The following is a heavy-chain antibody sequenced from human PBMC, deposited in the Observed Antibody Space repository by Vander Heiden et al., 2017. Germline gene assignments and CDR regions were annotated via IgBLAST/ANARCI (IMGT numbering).Heavy chain of an antibody. CDR2: ISYDGSDK. CDR1: GFTFSGYG. CDR3: GRPGHRWSNSSPDY. D-gene: IGHD6-6*01. J-gene: IGHJ4*02. V-gene: IGHV3-33*01. Sequence: QVQRVESGGGVVQPGRSLSLSCTASGFTFSGYGMHWVRQAAGNGLEWVAYISYDGSDKSYANSVKDRFTISRDNSRNTLFLQMNSLRPEDTGVYYCGRPGHRWSNSSPDYWGQGALVSVSS.